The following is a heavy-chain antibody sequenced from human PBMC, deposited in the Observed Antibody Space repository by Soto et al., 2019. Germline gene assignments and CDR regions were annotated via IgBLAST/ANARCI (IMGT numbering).Heavy chain of an antibody. CDR2: INHSGST. J-gene: IGHJ6*02. V-gene: IGHV4-34*01. CDR3: ARVRTYYDFWSGYYKYYYYGMDV. Sequence: PSETLSLTCAVYGGSFSGYYWSWIRQPPGKGLEWIGEINHSGSTNYNPSLKSRVTISVDTSKNQFSLKLSSVTAADTAVYYCARVRTYYDFWSGYYKYYYYGMDVWGQGTTVTV. D-gene: IGHD3-3*01. CDR1: GGSFSGYY.